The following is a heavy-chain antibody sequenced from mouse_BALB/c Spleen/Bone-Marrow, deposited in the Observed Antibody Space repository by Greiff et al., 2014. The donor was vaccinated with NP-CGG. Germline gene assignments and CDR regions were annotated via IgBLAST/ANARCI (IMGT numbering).Heavy chain of an antibody. Sequence: VQLQQPGPELEKPGASVKISCKASGYSFSGYNLNWVKQNSGQSLEWIENIDPYYGDTTYNQKFKGKATLTVDRSSSTAYMQLKSLTSEDSAVYYCARKAYYTNWWYFDVWGAGTTVTVSS. CDR2: IDPYYGDT. CDR1: GYSFSGYN. V-gene: IGHV1-39*01. D-gene: IGHD2-5*01. CDR3: ARKAYYTNWWYFDV. J-gene: IGHJ1*01.